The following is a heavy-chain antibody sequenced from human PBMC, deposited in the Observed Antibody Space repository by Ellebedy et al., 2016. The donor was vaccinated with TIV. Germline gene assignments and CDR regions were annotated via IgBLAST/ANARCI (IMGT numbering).Heavy chain of an antibody. CDR3: ARTNAFDI. CDR2: IYSGGNT. J-gene: IGHJ3*02. CDR1: GGSITSYY. V-gene: IGHV4-4*07. Sequence: SETLSLTCTVSGGSITSYYWTWIRQPAGKGLEWIGRIYSGGNTNYNPSLKSRVTISLDTSKNQFSLKVNSVTAADTAVYYCARTNAFDIWGRGTMVTVSS.